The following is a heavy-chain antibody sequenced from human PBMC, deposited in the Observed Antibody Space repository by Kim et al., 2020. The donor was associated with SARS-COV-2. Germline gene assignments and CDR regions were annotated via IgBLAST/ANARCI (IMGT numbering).Heavy chain of an antibody. Sequence: GSLRLSCAASGFTFSSYWMHWVRQAPGKGLVWVSRINSDGSSTSYADSVKGRFTISRDNAKNTLYLQMNSLRAEDTAVYYCARDPLYYYGSGSYFPYYYYYGMDVWGQGTTVTVSS. CDR1: GFTFSSYW. D-gene: IGHD3-10*01. CDR3: ARDPLYYYGSGSYFPYYYYYGMDV. CDR2: INSDGSST. V-gene: IGHV3-74*01. J-gene: IGHJ6*02.